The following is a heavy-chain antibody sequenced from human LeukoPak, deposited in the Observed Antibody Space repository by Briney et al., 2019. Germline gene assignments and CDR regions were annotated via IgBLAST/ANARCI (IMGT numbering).Heavy chain of an antibody. CDR3: ARKGRGPYGSVNGYFDY. CDR2: IYHTGTT. V-gene: IGHV4-38-2*02. J-gene: IGHJ4*02. D-gene: IGHD3-10*01. Sequence: SQTLSLTCTVSGNSISSGYYWGWIRQPPGKGLEWIGIIYHTGTTYYNSSLKSRVTISVDTSKNQFSLKLNFVTAADTAVYYCARKGRGPYGSVNGYFDYWGQGTLVTVSS. CDR1: GNSISSGYY.